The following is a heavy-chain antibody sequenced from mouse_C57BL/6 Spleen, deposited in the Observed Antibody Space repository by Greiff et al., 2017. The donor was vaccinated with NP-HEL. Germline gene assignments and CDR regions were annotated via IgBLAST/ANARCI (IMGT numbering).Heavy chain of an antibody. CDR1: GFTFSDYY. V-gene: IGHV5-16*01. CDR2: INYDGSST. D-gene: IGHD1-1*01. J-gene: IGHJ4*01. Sequence: EVKLMESEGGLVQPGSSMKLSCTASGFTFSDYYMAWVRQVPEKGLEWVANINYDGSSTYYLDSLKSRFIISRDNAKNILYLQMSSLKSEDTATYYCARGFTVESSYAMDYWGQGTSVTVSS. CDR3: ARGFTVESSYAMDY.